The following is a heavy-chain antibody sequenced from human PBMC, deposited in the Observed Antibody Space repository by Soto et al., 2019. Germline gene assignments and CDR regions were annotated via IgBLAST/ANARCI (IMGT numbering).Heavy chain of an antibody. Sequence: QVQLVESGGGVVQPGRSLRLSCAASGFTFSSYGMHWVRQAPGKGLEWVAVIWYDGSNKYYADSVKGRFTISRDNSKNTLYLQMNSLGAEDTAVYYCARGPRITIFGVVIMADAFDIWGQGTMVTVSS. V-gene: IGHV3-33*01. D-gene: IGHD3-3*01. CDR1: GFTFSSYG. CDR3: ARGPRITIFGVVIMADAFDI. J-gene: IGHJ3*02. CDR2: IWYDGSNK.